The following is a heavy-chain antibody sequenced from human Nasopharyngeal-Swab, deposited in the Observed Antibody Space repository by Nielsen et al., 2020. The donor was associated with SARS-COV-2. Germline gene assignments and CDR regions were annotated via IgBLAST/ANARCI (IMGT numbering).Heavy chain of an antibody. D-gene: IGHD1-26*01. CDR2: INPNSGGT. CDR3: ARFASGSYYHWFDP. CDR1: GYTFTGYY. V-gene: IGHV1-2*04. Sequence: ASVKVSCKASGYTFTGYYMHWVRQAPGQGLEWMGWINPNSGGTNYAQKFQGWVTMTRDTSISTAYMELSRLRSDDTAVYYCARFASGSYYHWFDPWGQGTLVTVSS. J-gene: IGHJ5*02.